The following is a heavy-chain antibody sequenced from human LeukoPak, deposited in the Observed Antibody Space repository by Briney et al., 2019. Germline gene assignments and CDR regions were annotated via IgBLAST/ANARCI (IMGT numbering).Heavy chain of an antibody. J-gene: IGHJ6*02. CDR1: GGSFSGYY. CDR2: INHSGST. Sequence: ETLSLTCAVYGGSFSGYYWSWIRQPPGKGLEWIGEINHSGSTNYNPSLKSRVTISVDTSKNQFSLKLSSMTAADTAVYYCARGRLYYYYYGMDVWGQGTTVTVSS. V-gene: IGHV4-34*01. CDR3: ARGRLYYYYYGMDV.